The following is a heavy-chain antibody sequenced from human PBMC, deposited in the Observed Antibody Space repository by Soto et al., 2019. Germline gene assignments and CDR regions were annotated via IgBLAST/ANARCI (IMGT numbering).Heavy chain of an antibody. CDR1: GYTFTSYG. Sequence: ASVKVSCKASGYTFTSYGITWVRQAPGQGLEWMGWTSAKNDNTKYAQKFQDRVTLTTDTSTTTAYMELRSLRSDDTAMYYCAKNMAHGGSDDYWGQGTLVTVSP. D-gene: IGHD5-12*01. V-gene: IGHV1-18*01. J-gene: IGHJ4*02. CDR2: TSAKNDNT. CDR3: AKNMAHGGSDDY.